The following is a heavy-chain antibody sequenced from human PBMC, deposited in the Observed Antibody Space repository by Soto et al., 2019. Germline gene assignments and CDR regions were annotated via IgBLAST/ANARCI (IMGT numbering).Heavy chain of an antibody. CDR2: IYYSGST. CDR3: AREIGCSGGSCRDY. CDR1: GGSISSGGYY. Sequence: SETLSLTCTVSGGSISSGGYYWSWIRQHPGKGLEWIGYIYYSGSTYYNPSLKSRVTISVDTSKNQFSLKLSSVTAADTAVYYCAREIGCSGGSCRDYWGQGTLVTVSS. J-gene: IGHJ4*02. V-gene: IGHV4-31*02. D-gene: IGHD2-15*01.